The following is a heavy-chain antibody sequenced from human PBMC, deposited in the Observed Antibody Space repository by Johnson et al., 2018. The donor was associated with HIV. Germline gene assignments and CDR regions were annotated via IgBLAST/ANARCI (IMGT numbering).Heavy chain of an antibody. V-gene: IGHV3-30-3*02. CDR2: ISYDGSNK. CDR3: AKSNPMIVVVDAFDI. Sequence: QVQLVESGGGVVQPGRSLRLSCAASGFTFSSYAMHWVRQAPGKGLEWVAVISYDGSNKYYADAVKGRFTISRDNSKNTLYLQMKSLRAEDTAVYYCAKSNPMIVVVDAFDIWGQGTMVTVSS. J-gene: IGHJ3*02. CDR1: GFTFSSYA. D-gene: IGHD3-22*01.